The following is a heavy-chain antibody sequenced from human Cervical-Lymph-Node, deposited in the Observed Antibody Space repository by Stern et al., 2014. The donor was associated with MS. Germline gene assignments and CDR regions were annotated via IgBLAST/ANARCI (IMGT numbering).Heavy chain of an antibody. CDR3: ARDGVYYYFDH. CDR1: GFTFSSYA. J-gene: IGHJ4*02. Sequence: EVKLVESGGGLVQPGGSLRLSCAASGFTFSSYAMNWVRQAPGKGLEWISYITTTSSTIYYADSVKGRFTISRDNAKNSLHLQMNSLRAEDTAVYYCARDGVYYYFDHWGQGTLVTVSS. D-gene: IGHD1-26*01. V-gene: IGHV3-48*01. CDR2: ITTTSSTI.